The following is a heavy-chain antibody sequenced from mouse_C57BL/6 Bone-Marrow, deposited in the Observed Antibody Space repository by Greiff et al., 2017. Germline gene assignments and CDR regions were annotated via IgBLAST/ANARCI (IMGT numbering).Heavy chain of an antibody. J-gene: IGHJ2*02. V-gene: IGHV1-47*01. CDR1: GYTFTTYP. Sequence: QVQLQQSGAELVKPGASVKMSCKASGYTFTTYPIVWMKQNHGKSLEWIGNFHPYNDDTKYNEKFKGTATLTLEKSSNTVYLELSRLTSDDSTVYYCARSSTFFYYFDYGGQGTSLTVSS. CDR2: FHPYNDDT. D-gene: IGHD5-1*01. CDR3: ARSSTFFYYFDY.